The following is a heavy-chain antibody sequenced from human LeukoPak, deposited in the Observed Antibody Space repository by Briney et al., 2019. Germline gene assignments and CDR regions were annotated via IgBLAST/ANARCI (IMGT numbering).Heavy chain of an antibody. CDR3: AKDGLGYCSSTSCYTFDY. CDR2: ISYDGSNK. CDR1: GFTFSSYS. J-gene: IGHJ4*02. V-gene: IGHV3-30*18. D-gene: IGHD2-2*01. Sequence: GGSLRLSCAASGFTFSSYSMNWVRQAPGKGLEWVAVISYDGSNKYYADSVKGRFTISRDNPKNTLYLQMNSLRAEDTAVYYCAKDGLGYCSSTSCYTFDYWGQGTLVTVSS.